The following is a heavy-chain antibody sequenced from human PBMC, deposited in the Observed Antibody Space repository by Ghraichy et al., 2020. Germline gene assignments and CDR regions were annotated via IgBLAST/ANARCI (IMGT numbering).Heavy chain of an antibody. Sequence: SETLSLTCAVSGGSISSGGYSWSWIRQPPGKGLEWIGYIYYSGSTYYNPSLKSRVTISVDTSKNQFSLKLSSVTAADTAVYYCARATNYYDSSGYYRLDAFDIWGQGTMVTVSS. D-gene: IGHD3-22*01. CDR2: IYYSGST. V-gene: IGHV4-30-4*07. CDR3: ARATNYYDSSGYYRLDAFDI. J-gene: IGHJ3*02. CDR1: GGSISSGGYS.